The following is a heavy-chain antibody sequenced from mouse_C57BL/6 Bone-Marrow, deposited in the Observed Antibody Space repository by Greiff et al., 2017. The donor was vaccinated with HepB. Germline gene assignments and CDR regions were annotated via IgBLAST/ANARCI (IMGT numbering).Heavy chain of an antibody. CDR3: ARHGGDYVLYAMDY. V-gene: IGHV2-6-1*01. CDR1: GFSLTSYG. D-gene: IGHD2-4*01. Sequence: VHLVESGPGLVAPSQSLSITCTVSGFSLTSYGVHWVRQPPGKGLEWLVVIWSDGSTTYNSALKSRLSISKDNSKSQVFLKMNSLQTDDTAMYYCARHGGDYVLYAMDYWGQGTSVTVSS. CDR2: IWSDGST. J-gene: IGHJ4*01.